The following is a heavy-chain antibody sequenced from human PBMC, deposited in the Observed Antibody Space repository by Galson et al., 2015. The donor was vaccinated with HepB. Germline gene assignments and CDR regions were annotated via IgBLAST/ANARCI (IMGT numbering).Heavy chain of an antibody. CDR3: ARDSGGDYVGLDY. Sequence: SLRLSCAASGFTFSDYYMSWIRQAPGKGLEWVSYISSSSSYTNYADSVKGRFTISRDNAKNSLYLQMNSLRAEDTAVYYCARDSGGDYVGLDYWGQGTLVTVSS. V-gene: IGHV3-11*06. CDR1: GFTFSDYY. CDR2: ISSSSSYT. J-gene: IGHJ4*02. D-gene: IGHD4-23*01.